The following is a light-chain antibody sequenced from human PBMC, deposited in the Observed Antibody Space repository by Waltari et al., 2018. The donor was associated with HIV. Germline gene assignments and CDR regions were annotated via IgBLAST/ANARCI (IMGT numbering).Light chain of an antibody. V-gene: IGLV3-1*01. CDR1: KLGDKY. CDR3: QAWDNSNVV. J-gene: IGLJ2*01. CDR2: QDN. Sequence: SYELTQPPSVSVSPGQTASIPCSGDKLGDKYACWYQQRPGQSPVLLIYQDNNRPSGIPERFSGSNSGNTATLTISGTQAMDEADYYCQAWDNSNVVFGGGTKLTVL.